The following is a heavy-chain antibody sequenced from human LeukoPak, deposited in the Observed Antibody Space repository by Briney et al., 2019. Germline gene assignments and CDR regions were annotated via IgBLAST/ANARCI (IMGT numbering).Heavy chain of an antibody. Sequence: KASETLSLTCAVSGGSFSNYFWSWIRQPPGKGLEWIGDINHSGSTNYKPSLKSRVTISVDTSKDQFSLKLTSVTAADTAVYYCVRAPRSGSDRSHYYYYMDVWGKGTPVTVSS. CDR1: GGSFSNYF. J-gene: IGHJ6*03. D-gene: IGHD6-25*01. CDR2: INHSGST. CDR3: VRAPRSGSDRSHYYYYMDV. V-gene: IGHV4-34*01.